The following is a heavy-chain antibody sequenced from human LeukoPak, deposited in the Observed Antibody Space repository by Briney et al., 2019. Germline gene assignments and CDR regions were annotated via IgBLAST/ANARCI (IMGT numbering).Heavy chain of an antibody. CDR3: ARDRSGSSGMDV. J-gene: IGHJ6*02. V-gene: IGHV1-69*01. D-gene: IGHD6-25*01. Sequence: ASVTVSCKASGGTFSSYAISWVRQAPGQGLEWMGGIIPIFGTANYAQKFQGRVTITADESTSTAYMELSSLRSEDTAVYYCARDRSGSSGMDVWGQGTTVTVSS. CDR2: IIPIFGTA. CDR1: GGTFSSYA.